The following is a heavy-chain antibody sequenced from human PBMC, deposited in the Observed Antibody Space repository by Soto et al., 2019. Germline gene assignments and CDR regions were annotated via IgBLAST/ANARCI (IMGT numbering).Heavy chain of an antibody. CDR2: IVVGSGNT. CDR3: AAPRLPRSGAFDI. J-gene: IGHJ3*02. CDR1: GFTFTSSA. Sequence: SVKVSCKASGFTFTSSAVQWVRQARGQRLEWIGWIVVGSGNTNYAQKFQERVTITRDMSTSTAYMELSSLRSEDTAVYYCAAPRLPRSGAFDIWGQGTMVTVSS. D-gene: IGHD6-25*01. V-gene: IGHV1-58*01.